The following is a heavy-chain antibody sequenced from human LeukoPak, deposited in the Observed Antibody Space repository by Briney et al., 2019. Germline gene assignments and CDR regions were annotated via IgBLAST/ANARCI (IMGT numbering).Heavy chain of an antibody. CDR3: ARARGRSY. Sequence: GGSLRLSCAASSGFTFVTYYMTWVRQAPGKGLEWVANITPDGSQKKYVDSVQGRFIISRDNAKNSLYLQMNSLRVEDTAVYYCARARGRSYWGQGTLVTVSS. V-gene: IGHV3-7*01. J-gene: IGHJ4*02. CDR2: ITPDGSQK. CDR1: GFTFVTYY.